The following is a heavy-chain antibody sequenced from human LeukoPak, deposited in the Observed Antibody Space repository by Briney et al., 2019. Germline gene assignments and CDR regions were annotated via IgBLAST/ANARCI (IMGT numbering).Heavy chain of an antibody. D-gene: IGHD2-21*01. V-gene: IGHV3-7*03. J-gene: IGHJ4*02. CDR2: INHNGNVN. Sequence: GGSLRLSCAASGFTFSSYWMNWARQAPGKGLEWVASINHNGNVNYYVDSVKGRFTISRDNAKNSLYLQMNSLKTEDTAVYYCVTDLVIKGYFDYWGQGALVTVSS. CDR3: VTDLVIKGYFDY. CDR1: GFTFSSYW.